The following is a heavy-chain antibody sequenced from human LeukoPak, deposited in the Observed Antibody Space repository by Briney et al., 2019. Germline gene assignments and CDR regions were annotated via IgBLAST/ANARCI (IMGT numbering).Heavy chain of an antibody. CDR2: IYSGGST. CDR3: AKAQATQYCSSTSCSYDY. CDR1: GFTVSSNY. J-gene: IGHJ4*02. Sequence: GGSLRLSCAASGFTVSSNYMSWVRQAPGKGLEWVSVIYSGGSTYYADSVKGRFTISRDNSKNTLYLQMNSLGAEDTAVYYCAKAQATQYCSSTSCSYDYWGQGTLVTVSS. D-gene: IGHD2-2*01. V-gene: IGHV3-66*01.